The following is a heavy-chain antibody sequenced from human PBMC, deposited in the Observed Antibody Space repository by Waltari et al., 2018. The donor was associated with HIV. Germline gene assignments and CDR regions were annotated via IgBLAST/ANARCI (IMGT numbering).Heavy chain of an antibody. CDR2: ISSESTNI. D-gene: IGHD3-9*01. CDR3: ARDTLNFYFGLDL. Sequence: EEKLVEAGGGDVLQPGGSLRLSCVGYGFTFSGYAMNWVRQAPGKGLEWIAYISSESTNIQYADSVKGRFTVSRDNAKESLYLQMNSLRDGDTAVYYCARDTLNFYFGLDLWGQGTTVTVSS. V-gene: IGHV3-48*02. J-gene: IGHJ6*02. CDR1: GFTFSGYA.